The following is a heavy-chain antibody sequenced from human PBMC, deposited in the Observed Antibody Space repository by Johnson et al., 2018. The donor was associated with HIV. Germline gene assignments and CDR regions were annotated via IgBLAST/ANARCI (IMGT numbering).Heavy chain of an antibody. CDR2: ISSSGSDI. Sequence: QEQLVESGGGLVKPGGSLRLSCAASGFNFRDYYMNWIRQAPGKGLEWLSYISSSGSDIFYADSVKGRFTISRDNGKNSVFLQMNSLTAEDPAVFYCARAPYNWNSGLFDALDMWGQGTMVTVSS. V-gene: IGHV3-11*04. J-gene: IGHJ3*02. CDR3: ARAPYNWNSGLFDALDM. CDR1: GFNFRDYY. D-gene: IGHD1-7*01.